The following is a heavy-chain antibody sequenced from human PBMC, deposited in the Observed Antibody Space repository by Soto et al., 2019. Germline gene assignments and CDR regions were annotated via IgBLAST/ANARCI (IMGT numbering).Heavy chain of an antibody. CDR2: INSDGSST. D-gene: IGHD1-26*01. CDR3: SRVGGSTWH. J-gene: IGHJ4*02. Sequence: GGSLRLSCAASGFTFSSYWMHWVRQAPGKGLVWVSRINSDGSSTNYADFVKGRFTISRDNAKNTLYLQMNSLRVEDTAVYYCSRVGGSTWHWGQGTMVTVYS. V-gene: IGHV3-74*01. CDR1: GFTFSSYW.